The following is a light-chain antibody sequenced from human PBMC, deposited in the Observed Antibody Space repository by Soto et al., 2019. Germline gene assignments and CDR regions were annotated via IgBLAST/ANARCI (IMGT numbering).Light chain of an antibody. Sequence: DIQMTQSPSSLSASVGDRVTITCRASQTISSSYLNWYQQRPGKAPNLLIYAASSLQSGVPSRFSGSGSGTHFTLTISSLQPEDFATYYCQQTYSTVFTVGPGTKVDIK. CDR3: QQTYSTVFT. CDR1: QTISSSY. V-gene: IGKV1-39*01. J-gene: IGKJ3*01. CDR2: AAS.